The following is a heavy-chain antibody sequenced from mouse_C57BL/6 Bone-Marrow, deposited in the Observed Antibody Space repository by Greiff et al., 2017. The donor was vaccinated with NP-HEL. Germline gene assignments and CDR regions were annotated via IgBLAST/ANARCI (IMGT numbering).Heavy chain of an antibody. V-gene: IGHV10-1*01. J-gene: IGHJ3*01. D-gene: IGHD1-1*01. CDR3: VRHWHYYGSSYAD. CDR1: GFSFNTYA. CDR2: IRSKSNNYAT. Sequence: EVMLVESGGGLVQPKGSLKLSCAASGFSFNTYAMNWVRQAPGKGLEWVARIRSKSNNYATYYADSVKDRFTISRDDSESMLDLQMNNLKTEDTAMYYCVRHWHYYGSSYADWGQGTLVTVSA.